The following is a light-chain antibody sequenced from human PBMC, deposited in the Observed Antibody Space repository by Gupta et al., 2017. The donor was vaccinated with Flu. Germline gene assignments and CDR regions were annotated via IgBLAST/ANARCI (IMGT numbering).Light chain of an antibody. Sequence: SITISCIGSSSDIGGYNFGSWYQQHPVKAPKLVIYEVNKRPSGVSDRFFGSKSGTTASLTISGRQPEDEADYYGSASSSNLALLFGGGTKLTVL. CDR2: EVN. V-gene: IGLV2-14*01. CDR1: SSDIGGYNF. J-gene: IGLJ2*01. CDR3: SASSSNLALL.